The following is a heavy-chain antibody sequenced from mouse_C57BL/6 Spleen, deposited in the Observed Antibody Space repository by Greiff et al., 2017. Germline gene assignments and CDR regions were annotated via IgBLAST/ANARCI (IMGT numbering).Heavy chain of an antibody. CDR1: GFTFSSYA. CDR2: ISDGGSYT. V-gene: IGHV5-4*01. CDR3: ARDGGGTRYFDV. Sequence: EVQVVESGGGLVKPGGSLKLSCAASGFTFSSYAMSWVRQTPEKRLEWVATISDGGSYTYYPDNVKGRFTISRDNAKNNLYLQMSHLKSEDTAMYYCARDGGGTRYFDVWGTGTTVTVSS. D-gene: IGHD3-3*01. J-gene: IGHJ1*03.